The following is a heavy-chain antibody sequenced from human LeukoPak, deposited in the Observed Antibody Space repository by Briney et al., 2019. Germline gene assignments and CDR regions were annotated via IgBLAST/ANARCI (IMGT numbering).Heavy chain of an antibody. V-gene: IGHV1-2*02. D-gene: IGHD3-10*01. CDR1: GYTFTDYY. Sequence: ASVKVSCKASGYTFTDYYMHWVRQAPGQGLEWMGWINPNSGGTNYAQKFQGRVTMTRDTSISTAYMELSRLGSDDTAVYYCARDPRLIWFGEFLGWFDPWGQGTLVTVSS. CDR2: INPNSGGT. J-gene: IGHJ5*02. CDR3: ARDPRLIWFGEFLGWFDP.